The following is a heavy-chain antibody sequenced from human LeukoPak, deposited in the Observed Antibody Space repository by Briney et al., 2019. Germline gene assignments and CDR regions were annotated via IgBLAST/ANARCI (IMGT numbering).Heavy chain of an antibody. J-gene: IGHJ4*02. Sequence: GGSLRLSCAASGFTFNSYGMHWVRQAPGKGLEWVAVTRNDGSNKYYVGSVKGRFTISRDNSKNTLFLQMNSLRAEDTAVYYCVKEGAYFFDSWGQGTLVTASS. D-gene: IGHD3-16*01. CDR3: VKEGAYFFDS. CDR2: TRNDGSNK. CDR1: GFTFNSYG. V-gene: IGHV3-30*02.